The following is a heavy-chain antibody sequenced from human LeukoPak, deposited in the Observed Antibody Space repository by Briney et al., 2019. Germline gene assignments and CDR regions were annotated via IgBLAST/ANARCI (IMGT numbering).Heavy chain of an antibody. CDR1: GLSFGGDA. J-gene: IGHJ4*02. CDR3: TINYYNGSLYEDY. V-gene: IGHV3-49*04. D-gene: IGHD3-22*01. Sequence: SGGSLRLSCRGSGLSFGGDAVSWVRQAPGKGLEWVGFIRDKVSGGTTEYVASVRGRFTISRDDSRSIAYLQMTRLKTEDTAVYYCTINYYNGSLYEDYWGQGILVTVSS. CDR2: IRDKVSGGTT.